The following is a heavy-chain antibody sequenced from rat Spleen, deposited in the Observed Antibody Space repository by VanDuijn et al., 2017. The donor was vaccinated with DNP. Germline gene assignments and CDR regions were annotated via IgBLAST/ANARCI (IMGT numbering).Heavy chain of an antibody. CDR1: GFTFSYYY. D-gene: IGHD4-3*01. CDR3: VRWNSGHFDY. J-gene: IGHJ2*01. V-gene: IGHV5-22*01. Sequence: EVQLVEAGGGFVQPGRSLKTSCSASGFTFSYYYIALVRQAPAKGLEWVAYIGSPAYAPYYADSVKGRFTISRDNAKSTLYLQMNTLRSEDMATYYCVRWNSGHFDYWGQGVMVTVSS. CDR2: IGSPAYAP.